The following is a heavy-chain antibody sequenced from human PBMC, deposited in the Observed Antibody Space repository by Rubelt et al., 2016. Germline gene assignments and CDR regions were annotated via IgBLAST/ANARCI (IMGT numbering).Heavy chain of an antibody. Sequence: EVQLLESGAGLVQPGASLRLSCAASGLTFSSYSMNWVRQAPGKGLEWLVNINQDGSEKYYVDSVKGRFTISRDNAKNSLYLQMNSLRAEDTAVYYCARDRTTKYTSASHPAFYGMDVWGQGTTVTVSS. V-gene: IGHV3-7*03. J-gene: IGHJ6*02. D-gene: IGHD6-6*01. CDR1: GLTFSSYS. CDR2: INQDGSEK. CDR3: ARDRTTKYTSASHPAFYGMDV.